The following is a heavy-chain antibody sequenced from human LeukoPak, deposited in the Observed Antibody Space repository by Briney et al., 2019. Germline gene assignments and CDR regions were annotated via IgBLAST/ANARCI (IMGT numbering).Heavy chain of an antibody. V-gene: IGHV1-2*06. CDR1: GYTFTGYY. CDR3: ARVVTRLREGDYYYDLDV. CDR2: INPNSGGT. D-gene: IGHD3-16*01. Sequence: ASVKVSCKASGYTFTGYYMHWVRQAPGQGLEWMGRINPNSGGTNYAQKFQGRVTMTRDTSISTAYMDLSSLRSEDTAVYYCARVVTRLREGDYYYDLDVWGQGTTVTVSS. J-gene: IGHJ6*02.